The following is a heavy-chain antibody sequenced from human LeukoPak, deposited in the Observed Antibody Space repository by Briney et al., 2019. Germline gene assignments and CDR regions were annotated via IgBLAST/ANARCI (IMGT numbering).Heavy chain of an antibody. J-gene: IGHJ6*02. V-gene: IGHV3-30-3*01. D-gene: IGHD6-6*01. CDR2: ISYDGSNK. CDR3: ARGNQLVNGMDV. CDR1: GFTFSSYA. Sequence: GRSLRLSCAASGFTFSSYAMHWVRQAPGKGLEWVAVISYDGSNKYYADSVKGQFTISRDNSKNTLYLQMNSLRAEDTAVYYCARGNQLVNGMDVWGQGTTVTVSS.